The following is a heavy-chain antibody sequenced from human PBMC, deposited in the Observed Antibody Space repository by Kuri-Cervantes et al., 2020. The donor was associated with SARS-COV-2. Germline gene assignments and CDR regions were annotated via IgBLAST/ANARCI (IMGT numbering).Heavy chain of an antibody. V-gene: IGHV2-70*11. CDR1: GGSISSYYW. J-gene: IGHJ4*02. D-gene: IGHD1/OR15-1a*01. CDR2: IDWDDDK. CDR3: ARILGTYFDY. Sequence: TLSLTCTVSGGSISSYYWSWIRQPPGKALEWLARIDWDDDKYYSTSLKTRLTISKDTSKNQVVLTMTNMDPVGTATYYCARILGTYFDYWGQGTLVTVSS.